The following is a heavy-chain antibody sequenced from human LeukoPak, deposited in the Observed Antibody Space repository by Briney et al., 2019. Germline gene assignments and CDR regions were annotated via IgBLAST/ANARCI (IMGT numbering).Heavy chain of an antibody. V-gene: IGHV1-2*02. J-gene: IGHJ4*02. CDR1: GYTFTDYY. CDR3: ARGVYIAAAQYGY. CDR2: SNPNSAGT. Sequence: ASVKVSCKTSGYTFTDYYIHWVRQAPGQGLEWMGWSNPNSAGTNYAQKFQGRVTMTRDTSISTAYMELSRLRFDDTAVYYCARGVYIAAAQYGYWGQGTLVTVSS. D-gene: IGHD6-13*01.